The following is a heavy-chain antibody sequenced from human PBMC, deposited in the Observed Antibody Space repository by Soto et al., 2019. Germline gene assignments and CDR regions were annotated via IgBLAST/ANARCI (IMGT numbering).Heavy chain of an antibody. D-gene: IGHD2-21*01. CDR3: ARRRDWTATAPLDY. Sequence: EVQLVESGGGLVQPGGSLKLSCAASGFTFTDSAIHWVRQASGKGPEWVGRMRNKVNTYATAYAASVKGRFTISRDDATGTTYLQMNSLKTEDTAVYYCARRRDWTATAPLDYWGQGTLVTVSS. V-gene: IGHV3-73*02. J-gene: IGHJ4*02. CDR2: MRNKVNTYAT. CDR1: GFTFTDSA.